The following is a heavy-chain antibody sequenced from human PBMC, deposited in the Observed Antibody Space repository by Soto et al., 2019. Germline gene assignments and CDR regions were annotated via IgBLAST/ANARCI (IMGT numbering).Heavy chain of an antibody. CDR3: ARAQDGSATSIAVAGTNFDY. V-gene: IGHV4-31*03. CDR1: GGSISNGGYC. D-gene: IGHD6-19*01. CDR2: IYYSGST. J-gene: IGHJ4*02. Sequence: SETLSVTCSVSGGSISNGGYCWSLISQHPGKGLEWIGYIYYSGSTYYNPSLKSRVTISVDTSKNQFSLKLSSVTAADTAVYYCARAQDGSATSIAVAGTNFDYWGQGTLVTVSS.